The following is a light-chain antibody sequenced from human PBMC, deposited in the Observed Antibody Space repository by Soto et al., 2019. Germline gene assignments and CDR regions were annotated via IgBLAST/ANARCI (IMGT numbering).Light chain of an antibody. CDR3: QQYGSSST. Sequence: DIVLTQSPGTLSLSPGERATLSCRASQSVSSSYLAWYQQKPGQAPRLLIYGASSRATGIPARFSGRGSGTDLTLTISRLEPEDFAVYYCQQYGSSSTFGQGTKVDIK. CDR2: GAS. V-gene: IGKV3-20*01. CDR1: QSVSSSY. J-gene: IGKJ1*01.